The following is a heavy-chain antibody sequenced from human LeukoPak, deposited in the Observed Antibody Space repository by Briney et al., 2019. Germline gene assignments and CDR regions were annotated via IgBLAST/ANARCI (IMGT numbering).Heavy chain of an antibody. CDR3: TRDGLHTAHFDY. V-gene: IGHV3-48*02. J-gene: IGHJ4*02. D-gene: IGHD5-18*01. CDR2: VSDSRDV. CDR1: GFTFSTYT. Sequence: GGSLRLSCAASGFTFSTYTMNWVRQAPGKGLEWVSTVSDSRDVHYSDSVKGRFTISRDNARNSLYLQMNSLRDEDTAVYYCTRDGLHTAHFDYWGQGTLVTVSS.